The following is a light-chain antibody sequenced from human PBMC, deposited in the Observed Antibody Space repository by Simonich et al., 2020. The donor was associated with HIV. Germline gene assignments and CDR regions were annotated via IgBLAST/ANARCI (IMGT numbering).Light chain of an antibody. Sequence: DIVMTQSPYSLAVSLGERAAINCKSSQSVLSTSNHKNYLAWYQQKPGQPPKLLIYWASTRESGVPDRFSGSGSGKDFTLTISSLQAEDVAVYYCQQYYSTPLTFGGGTKVEIK. CDR3: QQYYSTPLT. J-gene: IGKJ4*01. CDR2: WAS. V-gene: IGKV4-1*01. CDR1: QSVLSTSNHKNY.